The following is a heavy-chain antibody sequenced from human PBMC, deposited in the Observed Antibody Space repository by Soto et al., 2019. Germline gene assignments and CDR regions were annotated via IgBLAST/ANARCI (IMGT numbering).Heavy chain of an antibody. CDR2: FSESGTI. V-gene: IGHV4-34*02. CDR1: GGSCSGYY. CDR3: ARGPVGGITKEGYFAH. Sequence: QVQLQQWGAGLLKPSETLSLTCAVYGGSCSGYYWNWIRQPPGKGLEWIGEFSESGTINYNPSRKSRVTLSVDESTRQFSLRLTSVTAADTAVYYCARGPVGGITKEGYFAHWGQGSLLTVSS. D-gene: IGHD3-9*01. J-gene: IGHJ4*02.